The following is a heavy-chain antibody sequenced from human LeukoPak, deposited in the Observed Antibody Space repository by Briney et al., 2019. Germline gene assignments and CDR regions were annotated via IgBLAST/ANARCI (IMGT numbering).Heavy chain of an antibody. V-gene: IGHV2-5*02. CDR2: IYWDDDS. Sequence: SGPTLVNPTQTLTLTCTFSGFSLSTSGVGVGWIRQPPGKALEWLALIYWDDDSRYSPSLKSRLTIAKDISKNQVVLTLTNMDSVDTATYYCAHSQVFSYGSFHDAYDIWGLGMLVTVSS. J-gene: IGHJ3*02. CDR3: AHSQVFSYGSFHDAYDI. D-gene: IGHD5-18*01. CDR1: GFSLSTSGVG.